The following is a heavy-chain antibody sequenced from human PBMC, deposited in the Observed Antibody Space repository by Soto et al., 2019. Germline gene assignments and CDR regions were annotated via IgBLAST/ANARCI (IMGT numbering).Heavy chain of an antibody. CDR2: INAGNGNT. CDR3: ARSIVVVTALDY. Sequence: QVQLVQSGDEEKKPGASVKVSCKASGYTFTSYAMHWVRQAPGQRLEWMGWINAGNGNTKYSQKFQGRVTITRDTSASTDYMELSSLRSEDTAVYYCARSIVVVTALDYWGQGTLVTVSS. CDR1: GYTFTSYA. V-gene: IGHV1-3*05. J-gene: IGHJ4*02. D-gene: IGHD2-21*02.